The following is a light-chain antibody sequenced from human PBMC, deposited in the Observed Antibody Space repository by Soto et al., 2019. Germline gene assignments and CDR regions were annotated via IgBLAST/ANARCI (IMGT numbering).Light chain of an antibody. CDR1: QSVSSSY. CDR3: QQYDSPPNT. CDR2: GSS. V-gene: IGKV3-20*01. J-gene: IGKJ2*01. Sequence: EIVLTQSPGTLSLSPGERATLSCRASQSVSSSYLAWYQHKPGQAPRLLIFGSSSRATGIPDRFSGSGSGTEFTLTISRLEPEDVAVYYCQQYDSPPNTFGQGTKLEIK.